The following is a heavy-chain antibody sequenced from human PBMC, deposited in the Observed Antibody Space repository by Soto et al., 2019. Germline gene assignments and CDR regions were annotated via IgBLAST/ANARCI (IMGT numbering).Heavy chain of an antibody. J-gene: IGHJ6*02. CDR1: GYTFTGYY. Sequence: ASVKVSCKASGYTFTGYYMHWVRQAPGQGLEWMGWINPNSGGTNYAQKFQGRVTMTRDTSISTAYMELSRLRSDDTAVYYCARDLPNYYGMDVWGQGTTVTVSS. D-gene: IGHD2-2*01. V-gene: IGHV1-2*02. CDR3: ARDLPNYYGMDV. CDR2: INPNSGGT.